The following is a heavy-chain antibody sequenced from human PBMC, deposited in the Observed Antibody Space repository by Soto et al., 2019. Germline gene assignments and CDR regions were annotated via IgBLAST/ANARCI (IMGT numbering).Heavy chain of an antibody. CDR2: ISSSGSIR. CDR3: ARDLRTLDRGVTYGMDV. D-gene: IGHD3-10*01. CDR1: GFTYGAYE. V-gene: IGHV3-48*03. Sequence: EVQLVESGGGLVQPGGSLRLSCAVSGFTYGAYEMNWVRQAPGKGLEWVSYISSSGSIRYYADSVHGRFTISRDNANNSLYLQMNSLRAEDTAVYYCARDLRTLDRGVTYGMDVWGQGTTVTVSS. J-gene: IGHJ6*02.